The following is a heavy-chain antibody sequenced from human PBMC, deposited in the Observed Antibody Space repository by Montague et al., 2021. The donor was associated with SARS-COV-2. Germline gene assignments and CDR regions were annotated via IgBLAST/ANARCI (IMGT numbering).Heavy chain of an antibody. V-gene: IGHV4-31*03. CDR2: IYYSGST. J-gene: IGHJ4*02. Sequence: TLSLTCTVSGGSIRSGGFYWSWIRQHPGKGLEWIGNIYYSGSTFYSPSLQSRVVISLDTSKNQFSLRLASLTAADTAVYFCARARYSDTSGYSTFDYWGQGTLVTVSS. D-gene: IGHD3-22*01. CDR3: ARARYSDTSGYSTFDY. CDR1: GGSIRSGGFY.